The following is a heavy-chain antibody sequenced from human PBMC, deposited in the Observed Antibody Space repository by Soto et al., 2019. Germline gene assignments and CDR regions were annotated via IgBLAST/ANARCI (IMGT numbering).Heavy chain of an antibody. CDR3: VKGSVWTWFDP. J-gene: IGHJ5*02. V-gene: IGHV3-23*01. CDR1: GFLISANA. D-gene: IGHD2-21*01. CDR2: ISGSAGVA. Sequence: EEQILESGGGLVHPGGSLRLSCAASGFLISANAMSWVRQAPGGGLEWVSTISGSAGVAFYADSVRGRFIISRDISKNTIYLQLSTLRADDMARYDCVKGSVWTWFDPWGQGTLVTVSS.